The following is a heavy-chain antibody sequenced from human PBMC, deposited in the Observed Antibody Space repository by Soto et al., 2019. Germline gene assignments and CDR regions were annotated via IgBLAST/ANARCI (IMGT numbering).Heavy chain of an antibody. J-gene: IGHJ4*02. D-gene: IGHD3-9*01. Sequence: SETLSLTCTVSGGSISSYYCTWVRQPPGKGLEWIGSIFYSGNTYYNPSLKTRVTISLDTSKSQFSLKLNSVTAADSAVYFCARLEGLATISYYFDFWGPGALVTVSS. CDR3: ARLEGLATISYYFDF. CDR2: IFYSGNT. CDR1: GGSISSYY. V-gene: IGHV4-39*01.